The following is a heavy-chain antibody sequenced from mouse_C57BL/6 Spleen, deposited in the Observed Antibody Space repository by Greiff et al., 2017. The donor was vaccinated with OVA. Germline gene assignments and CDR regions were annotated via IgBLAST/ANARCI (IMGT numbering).Heavy chain of an antibody. Sequence: EVKVEESGPGLVKPSQSLSLTCSVTGYSITSGYYWNWIRQFPGNKLEWMGYISYDGSNNYNPSLKNRISITRDTSKNQFFLKLNSVTTEDTATYYCATNYDYYAMDYWGQGTSVTVSS. V-gene: IGHV3-6*01. CDR3: ATNYDYYAMDY. J-gene: IGHJ4*01. CDR2: ISYDGSN. CDR1: GYSITSGYY.